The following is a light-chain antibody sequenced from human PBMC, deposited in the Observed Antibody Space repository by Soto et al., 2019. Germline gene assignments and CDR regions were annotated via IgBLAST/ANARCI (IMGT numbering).Light chain of an antibody. Sequence: DIQMTQSPSSLAASVGDRVTINCQASQDIRNYLNWYQQKPGQDPKLLIYDASSLETGVPSRFSGSGSGTDFTLTISRLQPEDIETYYCQQYDGLPEFTFGPGTKVHI. J-gene: IGKJ3*01. CDR1: QDIRNY. CDR3: QQYDGLPEFT. CDR2: DAS. V-gene: IGKV1-33*01.